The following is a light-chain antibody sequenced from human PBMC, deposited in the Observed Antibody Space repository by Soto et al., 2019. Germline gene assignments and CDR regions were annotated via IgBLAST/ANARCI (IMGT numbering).Light chain of an antibody. CDR2: DVT. J-gene: IGLJ1*01. CDR1: SSDVGGYNY. V-gene: IGLV2-11*01. Sequence: QSALTQPRSVSGSPGQSVAISCTGTSSDVGGYNYVSWYQQHPGKAPKLMIYDVTKRPSGVPDRFSGSKSGNTASLTISGLQAEDEADYYRCSYVGSYSYVFGTGTKLTVL. CDR3: CSYVGSYSYV.